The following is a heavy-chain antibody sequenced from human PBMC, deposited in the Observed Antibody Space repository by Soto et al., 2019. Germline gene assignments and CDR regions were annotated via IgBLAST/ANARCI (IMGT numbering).Heavy chain of an antibody. J-gene: IGHJ6*02. CDR2: VSSSGNT. D-gene: IGHD3-9*01. CDR1: GDSLGNYY. Sequence: PSETLSLTCTVSGDSLGNYYWFWIRQPVGKGLEWIGRVSSSGNTNANPTLNSRATMSIDTSKNQFSLRLRSVTAADTAVYYCARADYDILTGSYAMDVCGQGTTVTVYS. CDR3: ARADYDILTGSYAMDV. V-gene: IGHV4-4*07.